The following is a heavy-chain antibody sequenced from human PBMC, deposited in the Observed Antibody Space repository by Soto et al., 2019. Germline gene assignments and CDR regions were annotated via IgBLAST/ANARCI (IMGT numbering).Heavy chain of an antibody. V-gene: IGHV5-51*01. Sequence: GESLKISCKGSGYSFTTYWIGWVRQMPGKGLEWMGIIYPGDSDTKYSPSFQGHVTISADKSINTAYLQLSSLKASDTAMYFCARRTSSGYSFDYWGQGTLVTVSS. J-gene: IGHJ4*02. D-gene: IGHD3-22*01. CDR3: ARRTSSGYSFDY. CDR2: IYPGDSDT. CDR1: GYSFTTYW.